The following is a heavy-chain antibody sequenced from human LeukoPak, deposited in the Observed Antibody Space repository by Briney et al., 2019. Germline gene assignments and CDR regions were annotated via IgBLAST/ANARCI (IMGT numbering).Heavy chain of an antibody. Sequence: GGSLRLSCAASGFTFSSYSMNWVRQAPGKGLEWVSSISSSSSYIYYADSVKGRFTISRDNAKNSLYLQMNSLRAEDTAVYYCARDLYMTTVTPFDYWGQGTLVTVSS. CDR1: GFTFSSYS. CDR2: ISSSSSYI. V-gene: IGHV3-21*01. D-gene: IGHD4-17*01. J-gene: IGHJ4*02. CDR3: ARDLYMTTVTPFDY.